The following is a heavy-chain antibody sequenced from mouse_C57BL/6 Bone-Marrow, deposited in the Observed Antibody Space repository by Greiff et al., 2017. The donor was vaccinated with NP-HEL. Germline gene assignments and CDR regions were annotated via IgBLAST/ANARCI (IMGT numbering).Heavy chain of an antibody. V-gene: IGHV1-55*01. CDR2: LYPGSGST. CDR1: GYTFTSYW. J-gene: IGHJ2*01. D-gene: IGHD1-3*01. Sequence: QVQLQQPGAELVKPGASVKMSCKASGYTFTSYWITWVKQRPGQGLEWIGDLYPGSGSTTYNEKFKSKATLTVDTSSSTAYMQLSSLTSEDSAVYYCASPLFSYFDYWGQGTTLTVSS. CDR3: ASPLFSYFDY.